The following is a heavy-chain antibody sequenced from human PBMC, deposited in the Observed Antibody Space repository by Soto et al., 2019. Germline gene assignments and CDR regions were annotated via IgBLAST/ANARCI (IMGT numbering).Heavy chain of an antibody. CDR1: GFTFSSYA. V-gene: IGHV3-64*02. D-gene: IGHD3-22*01. CDR2: INSSGGIT. CDR3: ARSSSGYHFDY. J-gene: IGHJ4*02. Sequence: EVQLVESGEGLVQPGGSLRLSCAASGFTFSSYAMHWVRQAPGKGLEYVSAINSSGGITYYADSVKGRFTISRDNSKNTLYLHMGSLRAEDMAVYYCARSSSGYHFDYWGQGTLVTVSS.